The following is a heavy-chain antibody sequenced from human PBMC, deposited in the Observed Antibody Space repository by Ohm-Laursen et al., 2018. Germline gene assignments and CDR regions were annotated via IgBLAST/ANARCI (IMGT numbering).Heavy chain of an antibody. CDR1: GGSISNYY. J-gene: IGHJ5*02. D-gene: IGHD6-6*01. V-gene: IGHV4-59*08. Sequence: TLSLTCTVSGGSISNYYWSWIRQPPGKGLEWIGYIYYNGNPRYNPSLESRVTISVDPSKNQFSLKLNSVTAADTALYYCVLYSSFSVSWGQGTLATVSS. CDR3: VLYSSFSVS. CDR2: IYYNGNP.